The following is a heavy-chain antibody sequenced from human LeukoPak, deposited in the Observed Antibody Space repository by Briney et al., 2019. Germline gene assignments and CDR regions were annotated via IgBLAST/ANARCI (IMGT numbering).Heavy chain of an antibody. Sequence: QAGGSLRLSCAASGFTLSSYSMNWVRQAPGKGLEWVSYISSDSRTIYYADSVKGRFTISRDNAKNSLYLQMKSLRDEDTAVYYCARYGSGTSYITNYFDYWGQGTLVTVSS. CDR1: GFTLSSYS. CDR2: ISSDSRTI. V-gene: IGHV3-48*02. J-gene: IGHJ4*02. D-gene: IGHD3-10*01. CDR3: ARYGSGTSYITNYFDY.